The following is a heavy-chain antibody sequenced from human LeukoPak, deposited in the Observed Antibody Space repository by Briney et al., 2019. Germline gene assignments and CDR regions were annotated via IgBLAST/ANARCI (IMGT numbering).Heavy chain of an antibody. V-gene: IGHV4-39*01. CDR2: IYYSGST. CDR1: GGSISSSSYY. J-gene: IGHJ5*02. CDR3: ARYFIKQQLNWFDP. Sequence: SETLSLTCTVSGGSISSSSYYWGWIRQPPGKGLEWIGSIYYSGSTYYNPSLKSRVTISVDTSKNQFSLKLSSVTAADTAVYYCARYFIKQQLNWFDPWGQGTLVTVSS. D-gene: IGHD6-13*01.